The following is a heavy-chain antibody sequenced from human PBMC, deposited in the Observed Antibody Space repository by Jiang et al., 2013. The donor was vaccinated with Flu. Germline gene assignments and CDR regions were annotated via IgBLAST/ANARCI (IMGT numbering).Heavy chain of an antibody. CDR2: IDWDDDK. D-gene: IGHD4-11*01. CDR1: GFSLSTSGMR. Sequence: KPTQTLTLTCTFSGFSLSTSGMRVSWIRQPPGKALEWLARIDWDDDKFYSTSLKTRLTISKDTSKNQVVLTMTNMDPVDTATYYCARSKGAYSNYDYYGMDVWGQGTTVTVSS. CDR3: ARSKGAYSNYDYYGMDV. V-gene: IGHV2-70*04. J-gene: IGHJ6*02.